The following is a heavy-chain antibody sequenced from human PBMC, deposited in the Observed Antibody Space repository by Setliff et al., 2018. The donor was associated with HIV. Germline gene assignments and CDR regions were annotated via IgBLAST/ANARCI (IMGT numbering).Heavy chain of an antibody. CDR3: ARVRLTMIMMVDYFDQ. CDR2: IYYSGDT. V-gene: IGHV4-59*12. J-gene: IGHJ4*02. CDR1: GGSIKNYY. Sequence: PSETLSLTCTVSGGSIKNYYWSWIRQSPEKGLEWIGYIYYSGDTNYNPSLRSRVTLSADTSKNQLSLSLTSVTAADTAVYYCARVRLTMIMMVDYFDQWGQGTLVTVSS. D-gene: IGHD3-22*01.